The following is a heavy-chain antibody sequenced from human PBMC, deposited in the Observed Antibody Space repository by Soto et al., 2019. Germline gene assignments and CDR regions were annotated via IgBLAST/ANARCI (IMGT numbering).Heavy chain of an antibody. CDR3: TTVDSSSWYYFDD. CDR1: GFTFSNAW. J-gene: IGHJ4*02. D-gene: IGHD6-13*01. V-gene: IGHV3-15*01. Sequence: GGSLRLSCAASGFTFSNAWMSWVRQAPGKGLEWVGRIKSKTDGGTTDYAAPVKGRFTISRDDSKNTLYLQMNSLKTEDTAVYYCTTVDSSSWYYFDDWGQGTLVTVSS. CDR2: IKSKTDGGTT.